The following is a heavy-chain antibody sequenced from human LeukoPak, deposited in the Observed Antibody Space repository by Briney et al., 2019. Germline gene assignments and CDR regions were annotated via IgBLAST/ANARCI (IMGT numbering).Heavy chain of an antibody. J-gene: IGHJ4*02. D-gene: IGHD4-23*01. CDR1: GGTFSSYA. V-gene: IGHV1-69*13. Sequence: SVKVSCKASGGTFSSYAISWVRQAPGQGLEWMGGIIPIFGTANYAQKFQGRVTITADESTSTAYMELSSLRSEDTAVYYCSRDLNYAGNSFDCWGQGTLVTVSS. CDR3: SRDLNYAGNSFDC. CDR2: IIPIFGTA.